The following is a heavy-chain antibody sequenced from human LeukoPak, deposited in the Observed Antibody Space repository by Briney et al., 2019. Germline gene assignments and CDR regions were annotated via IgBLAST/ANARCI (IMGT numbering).Heavy chain of an antibody. V-gene: IGHV4-4*07. D-gene: IGHD3-22*01. CDR3: ARGHYDSSGYYYYFDY. CDR2: IYTSGST. Sequence: SETLSLTCTVSGGAISSYYWSWIRQPAGKGLEWIGRIYTSGSTNYNPSLKSRVTMSVDTSKNQFSLKLSSVTAADTAVYYCARGHYDSSGYYYYFDYWGQGTLVTVSS. CDR1: GGAISSYY. J-gene: IGHJ4*02.